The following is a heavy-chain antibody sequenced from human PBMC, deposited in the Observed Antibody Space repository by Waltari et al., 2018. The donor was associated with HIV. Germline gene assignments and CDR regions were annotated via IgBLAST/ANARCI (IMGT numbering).Heavy chain of an antibody. CDR3: AREKGGSTGWFSSYYFES. CDR1: GGSFSGYY. CDR2: INQSGKT. V-gene: IGHV4-34*02. D-gene: IGHD6-19*01. Sequence: QVRLQQWGAGLLKPAETLSLNCGVYGGSFSGYYWTWIRHLPGKGLEWIGEINQSGKTNHNPSLKSRITLSVDASKNQFSLRLTNMAAADTGMYFCAREKGGSTGWFSSYYFESWGQGTLVTV. J-gene: IGHJ4*02.